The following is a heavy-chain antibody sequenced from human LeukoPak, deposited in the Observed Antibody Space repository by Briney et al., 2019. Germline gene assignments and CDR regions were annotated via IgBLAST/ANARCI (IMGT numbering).Heavy chain of an antibody. Sequence: GGSLRLSCAASGFTFSSYAMSWVRQAPGKGLEWVSIISGSGGSTYYADSVKGRFTISRDNSKNTLYLQMNSLRADDTAVYFCARDGARRDAFDIWGQGTMVTVSS. V-gene: IGHV3-23*01. J-gene: IGHJ3*02. D-gene: IGHD3-16*01. CDR2: ISGSGGST. CDR1: GFTFSSYA. CDR3: ARDGARRDAFDI.